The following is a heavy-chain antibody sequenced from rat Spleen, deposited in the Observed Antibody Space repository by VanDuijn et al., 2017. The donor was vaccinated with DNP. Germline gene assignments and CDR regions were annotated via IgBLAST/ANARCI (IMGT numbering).Heavy chain of an antibody. CDR1: DYSIASSYK. CDR2: INNAGST. V-gene: IGHV3-3*01. J-gene: IGHJ2*01. Sequence: VQLKESGPGLVKPSQSLSLTCSVTDYSIASSYKWNWIRKFPGNKLEWMGHINNAGSTYYTPSLKSRISITKDTSKNQFFLHVISVTAEDTATYYCARSRGPLDYWGQGVMVTVSS. CDR3: ARSRGPLDY. D-gene: IGHD1-11*01.